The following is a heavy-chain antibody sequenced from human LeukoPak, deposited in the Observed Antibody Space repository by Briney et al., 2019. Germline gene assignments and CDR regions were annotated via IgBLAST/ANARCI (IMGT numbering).Heavy chain of an antibody. CDR2: IYTSGST. J-gene: IGHJ6*02. D-gene: IGHD5-12*01. Sequence: SETLSLTCTVSGGSISSYYWSWIRQPAGKGLEWIGRIYTSGSTNYNPSLKSRVTMSVDTSKNQFSLKLSSVTAADTAAYYCAREDSGYDYRYYGMDVWGQGTTVTVSS. CDR3: AREDSGYDYRYYGMDV. CDR1: GGSISSYY. V-gene: IGHV4-4*07.